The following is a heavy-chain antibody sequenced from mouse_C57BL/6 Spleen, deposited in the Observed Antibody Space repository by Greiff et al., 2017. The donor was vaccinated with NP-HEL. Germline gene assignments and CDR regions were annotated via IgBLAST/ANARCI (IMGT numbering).Heavy chain of an antibody. CDR1: GYTFTDYY. J-gene: IGHJ3*01. V-gene: IGHV1-26*01. CDR2: INPNNGGT. Sequence: VQLQQSGPELVKPGASVKISCKASGYTFTDYYMNWVKQSHGKSLEWIGDINPNNGGTSYNQKFKGMATLTVDKSSSTAYMELRSLTSEDSAVYYCATTTVVAEGFAYWGQGTLVTVSA. CDR3: ATTTVVAEGFAY. D-gene: IGHD1-1*01.